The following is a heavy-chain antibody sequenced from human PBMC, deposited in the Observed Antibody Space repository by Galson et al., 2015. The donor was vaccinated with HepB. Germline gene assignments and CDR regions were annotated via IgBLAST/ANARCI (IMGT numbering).Heavy chain of an antibody. CDR1: GGTFSSYA. D-gene: IGHD5-24*01. V-gene: IGHV1-69*13. CDR2: IIPIFGIA. J-gene: IGHJ4*02. CDR3: ARDMGGDGYNPGEGGFDY. Sequence: SVKVSCKASGGTFSSYAISWVRQAPGQGLEWMGGIIPIFGIANYAQKFQGRVTITADESTSTAYMELSSLRSEDTAVYYCARDMGGDGYNPGEGGFDYWGQGTQVTVSS.